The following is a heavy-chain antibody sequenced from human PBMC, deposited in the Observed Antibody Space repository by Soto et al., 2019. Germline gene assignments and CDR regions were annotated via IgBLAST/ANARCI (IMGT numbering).Heavy chain of an antibody. CDR1: GFSLSTSGMC. V-gene: IGHV2-70*11. J-gene: IGHJ4*02. D-gene: IGHD3-22*01. Sequence: SGPTLVNPTQTLTLTCTFSGFSLSTSGMCVSWIRQPPGKALEWLARIDWDDDKYHSTSLMTRLTISKDTSKNQVVLTMTNMDPADTATYYCARIRCYYDSSGYQNYYFDYWGQGALVTVSS. CDR3: ARIRCYYDSSGYQNYYFDY. CDR2: IDWDDDK.